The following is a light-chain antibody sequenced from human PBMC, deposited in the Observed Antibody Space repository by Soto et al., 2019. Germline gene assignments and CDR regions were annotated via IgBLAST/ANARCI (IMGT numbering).Light chain of an antibody. J-gene: IGKJ5*01. CDR3: QQYGSSHT. CDR1: QSVSRY. CDR2: DES. V-gene: IGKV3-11*01. Sequence: IVVSHSPATLSFSPGEKANLSFRASQSVSRYLAWYQQKPGQAPRLLIYDESNRATGVPARFSGSGSGTDFTLTISRLEPEDFAVYYCQQYGSSHTFGQGTRLEIK.